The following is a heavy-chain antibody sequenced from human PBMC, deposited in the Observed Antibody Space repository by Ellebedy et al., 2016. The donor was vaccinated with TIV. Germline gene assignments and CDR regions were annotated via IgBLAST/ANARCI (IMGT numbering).Heavy chain of an antibody. D-gene: IGHD3-10*01. CDR3: TYGINSDAFDI. Sequence: SETLSLTXIVSGDSVSRRSYYWSWIWQSPGKGLEWIGYIYSSGSTKYNPSLKSRLTISADRSKKRFSLRLNSATAADTAVYYCTYGINSDAFDIWGQGTLVTVSS. V-gene: IGHV4-61*03. J-gene: IGHJ3*02. CDR1: GDSVSRRSYY. CDR2: IYSSGST.